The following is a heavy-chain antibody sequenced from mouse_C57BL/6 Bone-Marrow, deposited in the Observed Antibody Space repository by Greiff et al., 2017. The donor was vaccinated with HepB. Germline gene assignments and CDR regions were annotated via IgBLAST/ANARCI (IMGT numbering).Heavy chain of an antibody. CDR3: ARLPDYYGSCYDWYFDV. CDR1: GFTFSSYG. V-gene: IGHV5-6*02. J-gene: IGHJ1*03. Sequence: DVMLVESGGDLVKPGGSLKLSCAASGFTFSSYGMSWVRQTPDKRLEWVATISSGGSYTYYPDSVKGRFTISRDNAKNTLYRQMSSLKSEDIAMYYCARLPDYYGSCYDWYFDVWGTGNTVTVSS. D-gene: IGHD1-1*01. CDR2: ISSGGSYT.